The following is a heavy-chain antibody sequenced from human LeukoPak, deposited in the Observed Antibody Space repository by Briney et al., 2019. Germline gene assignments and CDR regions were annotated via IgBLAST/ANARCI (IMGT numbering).Heavy chain of an antibody. D-gene: IGHD3-22*01. V-gene: IGHV3-74*01. CDR2: INGDGSTT. CDR3: ATGNYYDSRGYYTFGY. CDR1: GFTFSKYL. J-gene: IGHJ1*01. Sequence: GGSLRLSCAASGFTFSKYLMHWVRQVPGKGLVWVSLINGDGSTTNYADFVKGRFTISRDNAKNTLSLQVNGLRAEDTAVYYCATGNYYDSRGYYTFGYWGQGTLVTVSS.